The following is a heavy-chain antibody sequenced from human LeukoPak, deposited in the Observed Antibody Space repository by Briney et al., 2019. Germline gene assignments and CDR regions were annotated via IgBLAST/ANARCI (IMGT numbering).Heavy chain of an antibody. CDR1: GFTFSSYA. J-gene: IGHJ4*02. CDR3: ANYISRIHFDY. Sequence: GGSLRLSCAASGFTFSSYAMSWVRQAPGKGLEWVSAISGSGGSTYYADSVKGRFTISRDNSKNTLYLQMNSLRVEDTAAYYCANYISRIHFDYWGQGTLVTVSP. V-gene: IGHV3-23*01. D-gene: IGHD2-2*02. CDR2: ISGSGGST.